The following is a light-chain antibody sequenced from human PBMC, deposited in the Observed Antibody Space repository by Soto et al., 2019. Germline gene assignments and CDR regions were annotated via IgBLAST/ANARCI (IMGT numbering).Light chain of an antibody. Sequence: QPVLTQSPSASASLGASAKLTCTLSSGHSHYAIAWHQQQPEKGPRYLMKLNSDGSHNKGDGIPDRFSGSSSGTERYLTISSLQSEDEADYYCQTWGAGIQVFGGGTKLTVL. V-gene: IGLV4-69*01. CDR3: QTWGAGIQV. CDR1: SGHSHYA. J-gene: IGLJ2*01. CDR2: LNSDGSH.